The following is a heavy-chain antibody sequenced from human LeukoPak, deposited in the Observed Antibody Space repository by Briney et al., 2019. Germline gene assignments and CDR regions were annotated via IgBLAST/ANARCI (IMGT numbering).Heavy chain of an antibody. Sequence: ASVKVSCKASGYTYTSYGISWVRQAPGQGLEWMGWISAYNGNTNDAQKLQGRVTMTTDTSTSTAYMELRSLRSDVTAVYYCARQGYCSSTSCYKLYYYMDVWGKGTTVTVSS. CDR2: ISAYNGNT. CDR3: ARQGYCSSTSCYKLYYYMDV. D-gene: IGHD2-2*02. J-gene: IGHJ6*03. V-gene: IGHV1-18*01. CDR1: GYTYTSYG.